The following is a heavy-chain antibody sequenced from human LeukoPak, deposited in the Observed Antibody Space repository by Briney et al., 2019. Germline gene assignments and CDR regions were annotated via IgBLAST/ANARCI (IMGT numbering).Heavy chain of an antibody. CDR3: ATESSLSN. CDR2: ISYDGTYA. CDR1: GFTFSSYA. V-gene: IGHV3-30*04. J-gene: IGHJ4*02. Sequence: GTSLRLSCAGSGFTFSSYAMDWVRQAPGRGLEWVGDISYDGTYASYTGSVRGRFTISRDNSKNTLYLHMDSLRSEDTAVYYCATESSLSNWGLGTLVTVSS.